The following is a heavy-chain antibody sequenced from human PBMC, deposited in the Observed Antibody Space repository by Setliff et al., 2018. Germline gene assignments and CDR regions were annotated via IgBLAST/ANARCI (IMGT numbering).Heavy chain of an antibody. CDR3: ASAAAGYCSGRSCYAKLYFDY. D-gene: IGHD2-15*01. V-gene: IGHV4-34*01. CDR1: GGSFSGYY. CDR2: INHSGST. J-gene: IGHJ4*02. Sequence: SETLSLTCAVYGGSFSGYYWSWIRQPPGKGLEWIGEINHSGSTNYNPSLKSRVTISVDTSKNQFSLKLSSVTAADTAVYYCASAAAGYCSGRSCYAKLYFDYGGQGTLVTGPS.